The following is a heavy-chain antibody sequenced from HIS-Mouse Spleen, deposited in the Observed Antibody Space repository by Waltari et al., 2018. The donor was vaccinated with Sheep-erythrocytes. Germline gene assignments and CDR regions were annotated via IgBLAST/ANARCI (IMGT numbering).Heavy chain of an antibody. CDR1: GFTVSSNY. D-gene: IGHD1-26*01. Sequence: EVQLVESGGGLIQPGGSLRLSCAASGFTVSSNYMSWVRQAPGKGLAWVSVIYSGGSTYYADSVKGRFTISRDNSKNTLYLQMNSLRAEDTAVYYCASDPSGSYYYYGMDVWGQGTTVTVSS. CDR3: ASDPSGSYYYYGMDV. CDR2: IYSGGST. J-gene: IGHJ6*02. V-gene: IGHV3-53*01.